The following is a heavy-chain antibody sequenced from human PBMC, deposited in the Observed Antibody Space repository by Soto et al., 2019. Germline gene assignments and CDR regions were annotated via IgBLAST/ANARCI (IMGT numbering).Heavy chain of an antibody. J-gene: IGHJ4*02. CDR1: GTSISSYY. V-gene: IGHV4-59*01. Sequence: SETLSLTCTVSGTSISSYYWSWIRQPPGKGLEWIANIHYSGTTNYNPSLASRVTLSVDTSKNQFSLKMTSVTAADRAMYFCARYNSYAIDCWGRGTLVTVSS. CDR2: IHYSGTT. D-gene: IGHD2-8*01. CDR3: ARYNSYAIDC.